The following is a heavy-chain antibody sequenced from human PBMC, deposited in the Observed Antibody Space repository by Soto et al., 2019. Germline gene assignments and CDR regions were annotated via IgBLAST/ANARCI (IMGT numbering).Heavy chain of an antibody. CDR1: GFPFSSYA. CDR2: STGAGGGT. CDR3: AKAHSDYQRDYKYYGMDV. Sequence: PGGSLRLSCAASGFPFSSYAISWVRQAPGRGLEWVAASTGAGGGTYNLQAVKGRFTVSRDNSKKTVYLQLDGRRAEAMAVYYFAKAHSDYQRDYKYYGMDVWGHGTRVTVSS. J-gene: IGHJ6*02. V-gene: IGHV3-23*01. D-gene: IGHD6-25*01.